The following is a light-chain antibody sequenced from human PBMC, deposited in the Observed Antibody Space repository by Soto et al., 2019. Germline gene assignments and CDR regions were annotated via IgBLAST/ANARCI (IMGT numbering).Light chain of an antibody. Sequence: TVMTQSPATLSVSPGERATLSCRAVQSVNSYLAWYQQKPGQAPRLLIRGASARATGIPARFSGSGSGTEFTLTISSRQSEDFAVYYCQQYNQWPLTFGGGTKVEI. V-gene: IGKV3-15*01. CDR3: QQYNQWPLT. CDR1: QSVNSY. J-gene: IGKJ4*01. CDR2: GAS.